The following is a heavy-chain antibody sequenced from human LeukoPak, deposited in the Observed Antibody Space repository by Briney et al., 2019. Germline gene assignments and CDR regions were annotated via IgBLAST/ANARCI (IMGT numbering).Heavy chain of an antibody. CDR2: ISGSGGST. Sequence: GGTLRLSCAASEFTFSSYGMSWVRQAPGKGLEWVSAISGSGGSTYYADSVKGRFTISRDNSKNTLYLQMNSLRAEDTAVYYCAKDSLFGIVVVPAAIQTGYYYYMDVWGKGTTVTISS. V-gene: IGHV3-23*01. CDR1: EFTFSSYG. CDR3: AKDSLFGIVVVPAAIQTGYYYYMDV. D-gene: IGHD2-2*01. J-gene: IGHJ6*03.